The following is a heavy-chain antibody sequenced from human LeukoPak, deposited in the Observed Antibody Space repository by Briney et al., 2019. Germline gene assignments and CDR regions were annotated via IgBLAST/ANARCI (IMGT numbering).Heavy chain of an antibody. CDR3: ARVQYYGSGSYSRPLPDYFDY. V-gene: IGHV3-53*01. Sequence: GGSLRLSCAASGFTVSSNYMSWVRQAPGKGLEWVSVIYSGGSTYYADSVKGRFTISRDNSKNTLYLQMNSLRAEDTAVYYCARVQYYGSGSYSRPLPDYFDYWGQGTLVTVSS. J-gene: IGHJ4*02. CDR1: GFTVSSNY. D-gene: IGHD3-10*01. CDR2: IYSGGST.